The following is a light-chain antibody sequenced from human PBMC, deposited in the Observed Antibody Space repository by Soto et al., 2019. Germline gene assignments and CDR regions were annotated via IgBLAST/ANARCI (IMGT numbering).Light chain of an antibody. V-gene: IGKV3-20*01. CDR3: QQYRSSPPLT. J-gene: IGKJ4*01. CDR1: QSVSNNQ. Sequence: EIVLTQSPGTLSLSPGERATLSCRASQSVSNNQLAWYQQKPGQAPRLLIYGTSNRATGIPDRFSGSGSGTDFTLTISRLEPEDFAVYYCQQYRSSPPLTFGGGTKVEIK. CDR2: GTS.